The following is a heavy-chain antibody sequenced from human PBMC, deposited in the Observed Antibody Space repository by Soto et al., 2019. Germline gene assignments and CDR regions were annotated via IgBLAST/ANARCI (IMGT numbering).Heavy chain of an antibody. Sequence: GGSLRLSCAASGFTFSNAWMSWVRQAPGKGLEWVGRIKSKTDGGTTDYAAPVKGRVTISRDDSKNTLYLQMNSLKTEDTAVYYCTTDPTRTITSLGYCSGGSCFYFDYWGQGTLVTVSS. V-gene: IGHV3-15*01. CDR3: TTDPTRTITSLGYCSGGSCFYFDY. J-gene: IGHJ4*02. D-gene: IGHD2-15*01. CDR1: GFTFSNAW. CDR2: IKSKTDGGTT.